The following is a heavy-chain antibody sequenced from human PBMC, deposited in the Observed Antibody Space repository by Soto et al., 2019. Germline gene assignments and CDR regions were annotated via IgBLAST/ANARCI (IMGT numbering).Heavy chain of an antibody. D-gene: IGHD5-18*01. J-gene: IGHJ4*02. CDR3: VREAITGMVFDY. CDR1: GFTFSDYY. Sequence: QVQLVEAGGGLVRPGGSLRLSCAASGFTFSDYYMSWIRQAPGKGLEWVSFINPTISTIYYADSVKGRFTISRDNAKNSLYLQMNSLRAKDTAVYYCVREAITGMVFDYWGQGALVTVSS. CDR2: INPTISTI. V-gene: IGHV3-11*01.